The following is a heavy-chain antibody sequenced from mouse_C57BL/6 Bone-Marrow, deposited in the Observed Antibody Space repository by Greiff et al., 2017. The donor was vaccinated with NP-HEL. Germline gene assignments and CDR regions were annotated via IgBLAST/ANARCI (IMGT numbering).Heavy chain of an antibody. Sequence: EVKLMEPGGGLVKPGGSLKLSCAASGFTFSDYGMHWVRQAPEKGLEWVAYISSGSSTIYYADTVKGRFTISRDNAKNTLFLQMTSLRSEDTAMYYCARSHYYGSTFDYWGQGTTLTVSS. CDR3: ARSHYYGSTFDY. D-gene: IGHD1-1*01. CDR1: GFTFSDYG. J-gene: IGHJ2*01. V-gene: IGHV5-17*01. CDR2: ISSGSSTI.